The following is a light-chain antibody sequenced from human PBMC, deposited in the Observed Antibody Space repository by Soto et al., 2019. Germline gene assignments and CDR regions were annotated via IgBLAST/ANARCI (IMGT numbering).Light chain of an antibody. CDR2: GAS. V-gene: IGKV3-15*01. CDR1: QSVSSN. CDR3: QQYNNWTWT. J-gene: IGKJ1*01. Sequence: EIVMTQSPATLSVSPGERATLSCRASQSVSSNLAWYQQKPGQAPRLLIYGASTRATGIPARSSGSGSGTEFTLTISSLQSEDFAVYYCQQYNNWTWTFGQGTKVDIK.